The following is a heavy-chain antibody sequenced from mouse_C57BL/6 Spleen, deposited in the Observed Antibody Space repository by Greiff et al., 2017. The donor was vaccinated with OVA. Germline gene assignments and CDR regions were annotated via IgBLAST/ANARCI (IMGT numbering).Heavy chain of an antibody. Sequence: EVKLQESGPELVKPGASVKMSCKASGYTFTDYNMHWVKQSHGKSLEWIGYINPNNGGTSYNQKFKGKATLTVNKSSSTAYMELRSLTSEDSAVYYCAKPSYGSSYRFAYWGQGTLVTVSA. V-gene: IGHV1-22*01. CDR2: INPNNGGT. CDR3: AKPSYGSSYRFAY. D-gene: IGHD1-1*01. J-gene: IGHJ3*01. CDR1: GYTFTDYN.